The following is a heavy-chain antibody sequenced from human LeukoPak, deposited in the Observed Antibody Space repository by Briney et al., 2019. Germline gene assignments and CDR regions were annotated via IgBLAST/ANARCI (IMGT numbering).Heavy chain of an antibody. CDR1: GYSISSGYY. D-gene: IGHD1-14*01. J-gene: IGHJ3*02. CDR2: IYHSGST. V-gene: IGHV4-38-2*02. CDR3: ARDPGGAFDI. Sequence: PSETLSLTCTVSGYSISSGYYWGWIRQPPGKGLEWIGSIYHSGSTYYNPSLKSRVTISVDTSKNQFSLKLSSVTAADTAVYCCARDPGGAFDIWGQGTMVTVSS.